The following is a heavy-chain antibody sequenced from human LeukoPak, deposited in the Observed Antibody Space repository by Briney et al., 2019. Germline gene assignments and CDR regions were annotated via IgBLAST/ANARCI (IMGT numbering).Heavy chain of an antibody. CDR1: GGSISPYY. CDR2: ISYSGST. Sequence: PSETLSLTCTVSGGSISPYYWIWIRQPPGKGLEWIGYISYSGSTSFNPSLKSRVTISIHTSTNQLSLALSSVTAADTAVYYCARAGSYRLTTTLWGQGTLVAVSS. V-gene: IGHV4-59*01. D-gene: IGHD4-17*01. J-gene: IGHJ4*02. CDR3: ARAGSYRLTTTL.